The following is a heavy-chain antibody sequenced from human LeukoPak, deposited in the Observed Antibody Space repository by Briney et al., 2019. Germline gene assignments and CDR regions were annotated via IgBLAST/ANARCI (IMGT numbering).Heavy chain of an antibody. D-gene: IGHD4-17*01. V-gene: IGHV3-33*01. CDR3: ARADGKHPPLYYFDY. J-gene: IGHJ4*02. Sequence: PGGSLRLSCAASGFTFSSYGMHWVRQAPGKGLEWVAVIWYDGSNKYCADSVKGRFTISRDNSKNTLYLQMNSLRAEDTAVYYCARADGKHPPLYYFDYRGQGTLVTVSS. CDR2: IWYDGSNK. CDR1: GFTFSSYG.